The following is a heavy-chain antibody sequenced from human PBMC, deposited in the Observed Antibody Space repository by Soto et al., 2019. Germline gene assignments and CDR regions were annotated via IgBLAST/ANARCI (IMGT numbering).Heavy chain of an antibody. J-gene: IGHJ4*02. V-gene: IGHV1-18*01. CDR1: GYTFTTYG. CDR2: ISLHNGNT. CDR3: ARDLVGATPFDY. D-gene: IGHD1-26*01. Sequence: ASVKVSCKASGYTFTTYGISWVRQAPGQGLEWMGWISLHNGNTNYAQRFQGRVTMTTETSTSTAYMELRSLRSDDTAVYYCARDLVGATPFDYWGQGTLVTVSS.